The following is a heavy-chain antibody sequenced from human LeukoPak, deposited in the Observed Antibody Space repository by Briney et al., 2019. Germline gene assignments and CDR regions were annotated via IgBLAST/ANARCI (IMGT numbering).Heavy chain of an antibody. CDR1: GFTFSDYY. V-gene: IGHV3-11*04. J-gene: IGHJ4*02. CDR3: ARDHSSGWTFDY. Sequence: GGSLRLSCAASGFTFSDYYMSWIRQAPAKGLERVSYISSSGSTIYYADSVKGRFTISRDNAKNSLYLQMNSLRAEDTAVYYCARDHSSGWTFDYWGQGTLVTVSS. D-gene: IGHD6-19*01. CDR2: ISSSGSTI.